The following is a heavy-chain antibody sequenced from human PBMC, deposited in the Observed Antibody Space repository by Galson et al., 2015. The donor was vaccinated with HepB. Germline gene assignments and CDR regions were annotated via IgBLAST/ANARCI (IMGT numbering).Heavy chain of an antibody. CDR2: ISAYNGNT. V-gene: IGHV1-18*04. CDR3: ARDWNYYDSSGHIDY. J-gene: IGHJ4*02. CDR1: GYTFTSYG. Sequence: SVKVSCKASGYTFTSYGISWVRQAPGQGLEWMGWISAYNGNTNYAQKLQGRVTMTTDTSTSTAYMEMRSPRSDDTAVYYCARDWNYYDSSGHIDYWGQGTLVTVSS. D-gene: IGHD3-22*01.